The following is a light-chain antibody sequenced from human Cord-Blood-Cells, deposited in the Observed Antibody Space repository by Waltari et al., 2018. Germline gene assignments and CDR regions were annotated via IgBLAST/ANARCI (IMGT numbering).Light chain of an antibody. Sequence: DIQMTQSPSSLSASVGDRVTITCRASQSISSYLNWYQQKPGKAPKLLIDAASILQRGGPSRFSGSGSGTDFTLTISSLRPEDFATYYCQQSYSTPLTFGPGTKVDIK. CDR2: AAS. J-gene: IGKJ3*01. V-gene: IGKV1-39*01. CDR3: QQSYSTPLT. CDR1: QSISSY.